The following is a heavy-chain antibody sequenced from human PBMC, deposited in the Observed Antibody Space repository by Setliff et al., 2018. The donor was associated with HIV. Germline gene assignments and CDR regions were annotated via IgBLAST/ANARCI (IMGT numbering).Heavy chain of an antibody. CDR1: GFTFSVSA. J-gene: IGHJ4*02. Sequence: GGSLRLSCRASGFTFSVSAIHWVRQVPGVGLEWVGRIRSKANRYTTTYAASVKGRFTVSRDDSENMAYLQMNSLNIEDTAIYYCARRVSGGYYPYFDYWGQGTLVTVSS. CDR2: IRSKANRYTT. V-gene: IGHV3-73*01. D-gene: IGHD1-26*01. CDR3: ARRVSGGYYPYFDY.